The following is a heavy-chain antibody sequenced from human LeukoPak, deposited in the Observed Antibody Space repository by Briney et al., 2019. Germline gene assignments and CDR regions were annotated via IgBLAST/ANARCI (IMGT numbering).Heavy chain of an antibody. D-gene: IGHD1-14*01. CDR1: GFTFSSCG. V-gene: IGHV3-21*01. J-gene: IGHJ4*02. CDR3: ATETIGRHYDY. Sequence: GGSLRLSCAASGFTFSSCGFNWVRQAPGKGLEWVSSIGPTGTDRYYADSVRGRFTISRDNAKNSMYLQMDSLRDEDTAVHYCATETIGRHYDYWGQGTLLTVSS. CDR2: IGPTGTDR.